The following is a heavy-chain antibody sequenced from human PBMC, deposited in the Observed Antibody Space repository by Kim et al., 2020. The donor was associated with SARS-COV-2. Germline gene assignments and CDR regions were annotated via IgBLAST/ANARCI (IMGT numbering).Heavy chain of an antibody. V-gene: IGHV3-48*02. J-gene: IGHJ4*01. CDR1: GFTFSTYN. CDR3: ARDALIITDFGDY. CDR2: DRSSRSTI. Sequence: GGSLRLSCAASGFTFSTYNMNWVRQAPGKGLEWVSSDRSSRSTIYYADSVKGRFTISRDNAKNSLYLQMNSLGDEDTAVYYCARDALIITDFGDY. D-gene: IGHD3-10*01.